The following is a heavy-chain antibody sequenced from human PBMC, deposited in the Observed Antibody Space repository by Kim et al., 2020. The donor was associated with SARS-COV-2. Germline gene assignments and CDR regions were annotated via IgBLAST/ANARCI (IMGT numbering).Heavy chain of an antibody. D-gene: IGHD3-10*01. J-gene: IGHJ3*02. CDR3: AKVRVYYYGSGSYSTGDAFDI. CDR1: GFTFSSYA. CDR2: ISGSGGST. V-gene: IGHV3-23*01. Sequence: GGSLRLSCAASGFTFSSYAMSWVRQAPGKGLEWVSAISGSGGSTYYADSVKGRFTISRDNSKNTLYLQMNSLRAEDTAVYYCAKVRVYYYGSGSYSTGDAFDIWGQGTMVTVSS.